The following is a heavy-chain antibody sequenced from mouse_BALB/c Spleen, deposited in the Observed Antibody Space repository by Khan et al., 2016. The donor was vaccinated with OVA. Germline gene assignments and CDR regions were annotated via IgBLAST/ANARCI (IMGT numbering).Heavy chain of an antibody. Sequence: QVQLQQSGAELAKPGASVKMSCKASGYTFTTYWMHWVKQRPGQGLEWIGYIDPSTGYTDYNQKFKDKASLTTDKSSSTAYMQLSSLTSEDSAVDYGTRRGLYGIFAYWGNGTLVTVSA. CDR3: TRRGLYGIFAY. J-gene: IGHJ3*01. CDR2: IDPSTGYT. CDR1: GYTFTTYW. V-gene: IGHV1-7*01. D-gene: IGHD2-1*01.